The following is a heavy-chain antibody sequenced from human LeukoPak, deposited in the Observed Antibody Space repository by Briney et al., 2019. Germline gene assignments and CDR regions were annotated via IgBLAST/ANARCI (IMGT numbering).Heavy chain of an antibody. J-gene: IGHJ3*02. CDR3: ASILHYCSGTSCHNDAFDI. V-gene: IGHV1-69*01. CDR1: GGTFSSYA. D-gene: IGHD2-2*01. CDR2: IIPIFGTA. Sequence: EASVKVSCKASGGTFSSYAISWVRQAPGQGLEWMGGIIPIFGTANYAQKFQGRVTITADESTSTAYMELSSLRSEDTAVYYCASILHYCSGTSCHNDAFDIWGQGTMVTVSS.